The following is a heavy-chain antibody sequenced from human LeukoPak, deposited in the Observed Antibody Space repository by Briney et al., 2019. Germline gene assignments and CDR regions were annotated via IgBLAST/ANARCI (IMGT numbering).Heavy chain of an antibody. Sequence: PSETLSLTCTVSGASLSSYYWSWIRQPPGKELEWIGYIYTSGTTGYNPSLKSRVTMSVDTSNNHLSLNLSSVTTADTAVYYCARLLTTGGNWHFDLWGRGTLVTVSS. D-gene: IGHD4-11*01. CDR2: IYTSGTT. CDR1: GASLSSYY. J-gene: IGHJ2*01. V-gene: IGHV4-4*09. CDR3: ARLLTTGGNWHFDL.